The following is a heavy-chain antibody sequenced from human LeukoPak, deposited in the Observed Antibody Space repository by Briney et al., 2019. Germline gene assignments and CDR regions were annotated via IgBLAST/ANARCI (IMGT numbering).Heavy chain of an antibody. Sequence: AGGSLRLSCAASGFSFTSYAMNWVRQAPGKGLEWVSAISGSGRSTYSADSVRGRFTTSRDNSKNILYLQMNNLRGEDMAVYYCAKAGARGNVNWFDSWGQGTLVTVSS. D-gene: IGHD1-1*01. V-gene: IGHV3-23*01. CDR2: ISGSGRST. CDR3: AKAGARGNVNWFDS. J-gene: IGHJ5*01. CDR1: GFSFTSYA.